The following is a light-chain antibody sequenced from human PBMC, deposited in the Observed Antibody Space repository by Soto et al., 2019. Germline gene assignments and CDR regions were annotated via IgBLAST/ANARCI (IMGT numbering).Light chain of an antibody. J-gene: IGKJ5*01. V-gene: IGKV1-33*01. CDR3: QQHDNLPIT. CDR2: DAS. CDR1: QDIRKY. Sequence: DIQMTQSPSSLSASVGDRVTITCQASQDIRKYLNWYQQKPGKAPILLIYDASHLETGVPSRFSGSGSGTDFTFTISSLQPEDIAKYYCQQHDNLPITFGQGTRLDIK.